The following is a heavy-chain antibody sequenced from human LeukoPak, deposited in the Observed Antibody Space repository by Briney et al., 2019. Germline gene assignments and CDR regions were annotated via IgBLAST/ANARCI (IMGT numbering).Heavy chain of an antibody. CDR1: GYTFTSYD. Sequence: ASVKVSCKASGYTFTSYDINWVRQATGQGLEWMGWMNPNSGNTGYAQKFQGRVTMTRNTSISTAYMELSSLRSEDTAVYYCTRYDFWSAYSSFWGQGTLVTVSS. V-gene: IGHV1-8*01. D-gene: IGHD3-3*01. CDR3: TRYDFWSAYSSF. CDR2: MNPNSGNT. J-gene: IGHJ4*02.